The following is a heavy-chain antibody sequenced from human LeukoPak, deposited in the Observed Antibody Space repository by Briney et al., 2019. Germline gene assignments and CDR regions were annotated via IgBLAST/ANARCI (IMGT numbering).Heavy chain of an antibody. D-gene: IGHD4-17*01. V-gene: IGHV4-34*01. Sequence: SETLSLTCAVDGGSFSGYYWSWIRQPPGKGLEWIGEINHSGSTKYNPSLKSRVTISVDTSKNQFSLKVSSMTAADTAVYHCARAPQSDYGTHWYFDLWGRGTLVTVSS. J-gene: IGHJ2*01. CDR2: INHSGST. CDR1: GGSFSGYY. CDR3: ARAPQSDYGTHWYFDL.